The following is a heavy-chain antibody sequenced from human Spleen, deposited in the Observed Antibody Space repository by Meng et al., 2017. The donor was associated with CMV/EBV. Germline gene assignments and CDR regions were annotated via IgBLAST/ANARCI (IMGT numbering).Heavy chain of an antibody. J-gene: IGHJ4*02. Sequence: GESLKISCAASGLIFSSFDMNWVRQAPGKGLEWVSYISPSATTMYYADSIKGRFTISRDNAKNSLYLQMNSLRAEDTAVYYCARRYGSGSYPFDYWGQGTQVTVSS. D-gene: IGHD3-10*01. CDR2: ISPSATTM. V-gene: IGHV3-48*03. CDR3: ARRYGSGSYPFDY. CDR1: GLIFSSFD.